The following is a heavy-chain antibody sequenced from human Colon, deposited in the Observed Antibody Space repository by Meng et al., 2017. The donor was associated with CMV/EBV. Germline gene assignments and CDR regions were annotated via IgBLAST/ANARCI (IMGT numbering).Heavy chain of an antibody. CDR2: IRFRTTET. CDR1: GFSFSDSY. J-gene: IGHJ6*02. Sequence: GGPLRLSCAASGFSFSDSYMSWIRQAPGKGLEWVSFIRFRTTETFYRESVRGRFTISRDNAKKSVYLQMNSLRAGDTAVYYCVRYENLQHGMDVWGHGTTVTVSS. V-gene: IGHV3-11*06. D-gene: IGHD2-8*01. CDR3: VRYENLQHGMDV.